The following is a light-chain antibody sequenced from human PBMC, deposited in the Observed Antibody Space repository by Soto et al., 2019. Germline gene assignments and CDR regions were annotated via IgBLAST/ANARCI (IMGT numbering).Light chain of an antibody. CDR1: QSVSSY. J-gene: IGKJ2*01. Sequence: EIVLTQSPATLSLSPGERATLSCRASQSVSSYLAWYQQKPGQAPRLLIYDASNRATGIPARFSGSGSGTVFPLTISSLEPEYFAVYYCQQRSNWEYTFGQGTKLEIK. CDR3: QQRSNWEYT. V-gene: IGKV3-11*01. CDR2: DAS.